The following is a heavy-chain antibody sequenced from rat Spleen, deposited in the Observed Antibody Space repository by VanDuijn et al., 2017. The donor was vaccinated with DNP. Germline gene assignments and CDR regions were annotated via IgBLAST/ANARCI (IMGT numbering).Heavy chain of an antibody. J-gene: IGHJ2*01. CDR3: AREREYRFDY. CDR1: GLTFSDYN. D-gene: IGHD1-11*01. V-gene: IGHV5-7*01. Sequence: EVQLVESGGGLVQPGRSLQLSCAASGLTFSDYNMAWVRQAPKKGLEWVATISYDGTSANYRDSVKGRFTISRDNAKRTLYLQMDSLTSEDTATYYCAREREYRFDYWGQGVMVTVSS. CDR2: ISYDGTSA.